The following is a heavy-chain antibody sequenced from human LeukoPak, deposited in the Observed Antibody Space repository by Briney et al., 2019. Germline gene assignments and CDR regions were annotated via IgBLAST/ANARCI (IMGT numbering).Heavy chain of an antibody. CDR2: VYPAGFII. D-gene: IGHD2/OR15-2a*01. CDR3: ARRRYFDTYLDP. V-gene: IGHV5-51*01. J-gene: IGHJ5*02. CDR1: EYDFANYW. Sequence: KGGESLKISCKRPEYDFANYWIGWVRQLPGRGLEWMGIVYPAGFIIHYSPSFQGQVTISVDRSVSTAYLQWTSLKASDSAMYFCARRRYFDTYLDPWGQGTLVTVSS.